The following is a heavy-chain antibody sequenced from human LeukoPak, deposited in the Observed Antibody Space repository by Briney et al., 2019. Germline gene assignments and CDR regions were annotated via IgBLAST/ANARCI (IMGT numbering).Heavy chain of an antibody. CDR3: ARDLFTLYGGNSGFHFDY. Sequence: GASVKVSCKASGYTFTGYFMHWVRQAPGQGLEWMGWINPNSGVTNYAQKFQVRVTMTRDTSISTAYMELSSLRSDDTAVYNCARDLFTLYGGNSGFHFDYWGQGALVTVSS. V-gene: IGHV1-2*02. J-gene: IGHJ4*02. CDR1: GYTFTGYF. D-gene: IGHD4-23*01. CDR2: INPNSGVT.